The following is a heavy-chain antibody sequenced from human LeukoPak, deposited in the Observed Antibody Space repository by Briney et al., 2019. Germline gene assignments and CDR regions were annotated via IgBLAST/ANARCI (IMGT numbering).Heavy chain of an antibody. J-gene: IGHJ3*02. CDR2: ISGSGGST. Sequence: GGSLRLSCAASGFTFSDYWMTWVRQAPGKGLEWVSAISGSGGSTYYADSVKGRFTISRDNSKNTLYLQMNSLRAEDTAVYYCEKECTGDAFDIWGQGTMVTVSS. V-gene: IGHV3-23*01. CDR3: EKECTGDAFDI. D-gene: IGHD3-10*02. CDR1: GFTFSDYW.